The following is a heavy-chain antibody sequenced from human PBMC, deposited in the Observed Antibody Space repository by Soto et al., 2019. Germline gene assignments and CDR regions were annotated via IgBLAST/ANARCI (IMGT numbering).Heavy chain of an antibody. CDR3: AKRLFAIVDVGGYDL. J-gene: IGHJ3*01. V-gene: IGHV3-23*01. CDR1: GLTFSSHA. CDR2: IDGTGTST. Sequence: EVQLLESGGGLVQPGGSLRLSCVGSGLTFSSHAMGWVRQAPGKGLEWVSGIDGTGTSTYYAESVKGRFTISRDNSKNTLYLQLNSLRVADTAVYYCAKRLFAIVDVGGYDLWGQGTMVTVSS. D-gene: IGHD5-12*01.